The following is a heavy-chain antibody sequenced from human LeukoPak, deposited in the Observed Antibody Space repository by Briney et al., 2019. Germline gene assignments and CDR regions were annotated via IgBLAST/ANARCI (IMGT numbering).Heavy chain of an antibody. CDR1: GGSISSYY. V-gene: IGHV4-59*01. CDR3: ARDRYGGNSPFDY. D-gene: IGHD4-23*01. CDR2: IYYSGST. J-gene: IGHJ4*02. Sequence: PSGTLSLTCTVSGGSISSYYWSWIRQPPGKGLEWIGYIYYSGSTNCNPSLKSRVTISVDTSKNQFSLKLSSVTAADTAVYYCARDRYGGNSPFDYWGQGTLVTVSS.